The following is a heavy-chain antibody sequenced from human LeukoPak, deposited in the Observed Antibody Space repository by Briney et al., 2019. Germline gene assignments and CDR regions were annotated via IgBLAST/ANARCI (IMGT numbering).Heavy chain of an antibody. D-gene: IGHD6-13*01. CDR3: ASSSPTSSWYGVGY. CDR2: ISYDGSNK. J-gene: IGHJ4*02. CDR1: GFTFSSYA. V-gene: IGHV3-30-3*01. Sequence: GGSLRLSCAASGFTFSSYAMHWVRQAPGKGLEWVAVISYDGSNKYYADSVKGRFTISRDNSKNTLYLQMNSLRAEDTAVYYCASSSPTSSWYGVGYWGQGTLVTVSS.